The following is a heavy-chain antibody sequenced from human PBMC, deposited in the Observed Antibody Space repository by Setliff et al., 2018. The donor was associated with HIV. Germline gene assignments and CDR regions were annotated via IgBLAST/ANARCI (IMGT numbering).Heavy chain of an antibody. CDR3: ARRGSSYNFWSGYSYYGLDV. CDR2: ISSSASAL. V-gene: IGHV3-48*04. Sequence: GSLRLSCAASGFTFDDYAMHWVRQAPGKGLESISYISSSASALYYADSVRGRFTISRDNANNSLSLLMVSLRAEDTGLYFCARRGSSYNFWSGYSYYGLDVWGQGTTVTVSS. D-gene: IGHD3-3*01. CDR1: GFTFDDYA. J-gene: IGHJ6*02.